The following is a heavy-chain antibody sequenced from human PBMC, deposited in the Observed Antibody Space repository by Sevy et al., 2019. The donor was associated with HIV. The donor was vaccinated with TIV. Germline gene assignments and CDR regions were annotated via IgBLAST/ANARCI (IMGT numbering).Heavy chain of an antibody. CDR3: AREFEYSSSGNWFDP. V-gene: IGHV3-11*01. CDR1: GFTFSDYY. D-gene: IGHD6-6*01. J-gene: IGHJ5*02. CDR2: ISSSGSTI. Sequence: GGSLRLSCAASGFTFSDYYMSWIRQAPGKGLEWVSYISSSGSTIYYADSVKGRFTISRDNAKNSLYLQMNSLRAEDTAAYYCAREFEYSSSGNWFDPWGQGTLVTVSS.